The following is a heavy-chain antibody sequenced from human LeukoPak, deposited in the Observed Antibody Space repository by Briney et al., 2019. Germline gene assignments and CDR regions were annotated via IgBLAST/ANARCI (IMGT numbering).Heavy chain of an antibody. CDR3: AKSIEYCGADCYGYFDL. J-gene: IGHJ2*01. CDR2: INPNNGAT. D-gene: IGHD2-21*02. Sequence: ASVKVSCKASGYTLTDYYMHWVRQAPGQGLEWMGRINPNNGATNYAQKFQGRVTMTRDTSISTAYMELTTLRSDDTAVYYCAKSIEYCGADCYGYFDLWGRGTLVTVSS. CDR1: GYTLTDYY. V-gene: IGHV1-2*06.